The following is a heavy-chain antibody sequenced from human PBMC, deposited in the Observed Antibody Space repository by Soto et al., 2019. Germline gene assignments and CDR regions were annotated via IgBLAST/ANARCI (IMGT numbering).Heavy chain of an antibody. V-gene: IGHV4-30-4*01. D-gene: IGHD3-3*01. CDR2: IYYSGST. J-gene: IGHJ4*02. CDR3: ARGGNYDFWSGYYPHFDY. CDR1: GASISSGGY. Sequence: TLSLTCPVSGASISSGGYWSWIRLPPGKGLEWIGYIYYSGSTYYNPSLKSRVAISVDTSKNQFSLKLSSVTAADTAVYYCARGGNYDFWSGYYPHFDYWGQGTLVTVSS.